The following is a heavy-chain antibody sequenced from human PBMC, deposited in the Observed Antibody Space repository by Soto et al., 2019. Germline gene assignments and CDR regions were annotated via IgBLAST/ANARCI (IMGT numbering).Heavy chain of an antibody. V-gene: IGHV4-30-4*01. Sequence: QVQLQESGPGLVKPSQTLSLTCTVSGGSISSGDYYWSWIRQPPGKGLEWIGYIYYSGSTYYNPSRKSRVTISVDTSKNPFSLKLSSVTAADTAVYYCARSGVIVVDNDYWGQGTLVTVSS. CDR2: IYYSGST. D-gene: IGHD3-22*01. J-gene: IGHJ4*02. CDR3: ARSGVIVVDNDY. CDR1: GGSISSGDYY.